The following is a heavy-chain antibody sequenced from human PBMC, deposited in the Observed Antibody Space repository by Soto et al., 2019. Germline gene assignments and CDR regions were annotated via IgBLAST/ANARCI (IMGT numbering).Heavy chain of an antibody. CDR3: ARDWGYYYGSGSFVYGMDV. Sequence: PSQTLSLTCAISGDSVSSNSAAWNWIRQSPSRGLEWLGRTYYRSKWYNDYAVSVKSRITINPDTSKNQFSLQLNSVTPEDTAVYYCARDWGYYYGSGSFVYGMDVWGQGTTVTVSS. CDR1: GDSVSSNSAA. CDR2: TYYRSKWYN. D-gene: IGHD3-10*01. V-gene: IGHV6-1*01. J-gene: IGHJ6*02.